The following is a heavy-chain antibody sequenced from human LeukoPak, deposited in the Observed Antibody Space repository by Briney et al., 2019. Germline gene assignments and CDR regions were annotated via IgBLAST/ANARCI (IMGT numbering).Heavy chain of an antibody. Sequence: SETLSLTCAVFGQSFSDHYWSWIRQPPGKGLEWIGEINHGGSTNYNPSLKSRVTISVDTSKNQFSLTLTSVTAADTAVYYCTRVAYGDNSKHFDYWGQGTLATVSS. J-gene: IGHJ4*02. CDR1: GQSFSDHY. CDR3: TRVAYGDNSKHFDY. D-gene: IGHD4-23*01. CDR2: INHGGST. V-gene: IGHV4-34*01.